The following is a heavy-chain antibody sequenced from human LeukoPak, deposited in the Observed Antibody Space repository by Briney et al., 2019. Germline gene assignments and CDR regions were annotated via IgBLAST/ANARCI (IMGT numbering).Heavy chain of an antibody. CDR1: GYTFTGYY. CDR3: ARALWGDGYSYGYGDY. D-gene: IGHD5-18*01. CDR2: INPNSGGT. Sequence: GASVKVSCKASGYTFTGYYMHWVRQAPGQGLEWMGWINPNSGGTNYAQKFQGWVTMTRDTSISTAYMELSRLRSDDTAVYYCARALWGDGYSYGYGDYWGQGTLVTVSS. V-gene: IGHV1-2*04. J-gene: IGHJ4*02.